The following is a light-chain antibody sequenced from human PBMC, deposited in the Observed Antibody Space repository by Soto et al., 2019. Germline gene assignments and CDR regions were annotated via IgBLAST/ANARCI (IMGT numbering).Light chain of an antibody. CDR1: QSVSSSY. CDR2: GAS. CDR3: QQYAT. V-gene: IGKV3-20*01. Sequence: EIVLTQSPGTLSLSPGERATLSCRASQSVSSSYLAWYQQKPGQAPRLLIYGASSRATGIPDRFSGSGSGTDFTLTISRLEPEGFAVYYCQQYATFGQGTKVEIK. J-gene: IGKJ1*01.